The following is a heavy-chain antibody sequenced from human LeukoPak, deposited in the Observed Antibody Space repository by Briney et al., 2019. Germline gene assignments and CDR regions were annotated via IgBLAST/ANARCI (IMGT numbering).Heavy chain of an antibody. CDR1: GGSISHYY. V-gene: IGHV4-59*01. CDR2: SSYSGST. J-gene: IGHJ4*02. CDR3: ARSTCGGDCYNNPYHFDY. D-gene: IGHD2-21*02. Sequence: SETLSLTCTVSGGSISHYYWSWIRQPPGKGLEWIGYSSYSGSTKYNPSLKSRVTMSVDTSKSQFSLKLTSVTAANTAVYYCARSTCGGDCYNNPYHFDYWGQGTLVTVSS.